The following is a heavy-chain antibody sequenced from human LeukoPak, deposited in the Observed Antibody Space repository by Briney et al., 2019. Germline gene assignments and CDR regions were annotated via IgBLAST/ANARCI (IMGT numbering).Heavy chain of an antibody. CDR2: IYYSGST. V-gene: IGHV4-59*08. Sequence: PSETLSLTCTVSGGSIRSFYWRWIRQPPGKGLEWIGYIYYSGSTNCNPSLKSRVTISVDTSKNQFSLKLSSVTAADTAVYYCARLDIVVGPAAMYYFDYWGQGTLVTVSS. J-gene: IGHJ4*02. CDR1: GGSIRSFY. CDR3: ARLDIVVGPAAMYYFDY. D-gene: IGHD2-2*01.